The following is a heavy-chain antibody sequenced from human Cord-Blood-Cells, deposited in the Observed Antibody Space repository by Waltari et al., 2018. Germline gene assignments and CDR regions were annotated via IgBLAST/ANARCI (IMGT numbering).Heavy chain of an antibody. J-gene: IGHJ4*02. V-gene: IGHV1-24*01. D-gene: IGHD3-10*01. CDR1: GYTLTELS. Sequence: QVQLVQSGAEVKKPGASVKVSCKVSGYTLTELSMHWVRQAPGKGLVWMGGFDPEECETIYAQKFQGRVTMTEDTATDTAYMELSSLRSEDTAVYYCATAYYYGSGSYYNLDYWGQGTLVTVSS. CDR2: FDPEECET. CDR3: ATAYYYGSGSYYNLDY.